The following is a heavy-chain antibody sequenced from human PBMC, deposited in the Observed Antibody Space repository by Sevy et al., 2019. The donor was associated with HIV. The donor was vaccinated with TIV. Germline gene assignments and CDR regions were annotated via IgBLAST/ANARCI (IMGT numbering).Heavy chain of an antibody. V-gene: IGHV3-11*01. D-gene: IGHD3-16*01. CDR3: ASSLLVDGRWGPPYGMDV. CDR1: GFIFSDRY. CDR2: ITSNGNTI. J-gene: IGHJ6*02. Sequence: GGSLRLSCAASGFIFSDRYMNWIRQAPGKGLEWIAYITSNGNTIYYADSVKGRFNISRDNAKNSQFLQMNSLRAEDTAVYYCASSLLVDGRWGPPYGMDVWGQGTTVTVSS.